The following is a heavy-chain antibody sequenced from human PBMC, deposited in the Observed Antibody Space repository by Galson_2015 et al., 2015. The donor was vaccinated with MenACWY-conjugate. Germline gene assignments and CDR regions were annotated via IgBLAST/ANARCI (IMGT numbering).Heavy chain of an antibody. J-gene: IGHJ6*02. CDR3: ARGGVTILGVVLYGMDV. V-gene: IGHV3-11*06. D-gene: IGHD3-3*01. CDR1: GFTFSAYY. Sequence: SLRLSCAASGFTFSAYYMSWICHTPGKGLEWVSYISSNNRDTNYAESVRGRFTISRDNAKNLLYLQMNSLRAEDTAVYYCARGGVTILGVVLYGMDVWGQGTTVTVSS. CDR2: ISSNNRDT.